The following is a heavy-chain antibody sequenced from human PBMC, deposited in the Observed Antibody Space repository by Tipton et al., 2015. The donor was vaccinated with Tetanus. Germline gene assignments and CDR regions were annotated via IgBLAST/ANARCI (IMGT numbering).Heavy chain of an antibody. J-gene: IGHJ6*02. Sequence: LRLSCAVYGASFSDYYWSWIRQAPGKGLEWIGEINHSGNTNHNPSLKSRVTLSVDTSKNQFSLRLSSVTVADTAVYYCARDHGITWGGMGYYYGMDVWGQGTTVTVAS. D-gene: IGHD3-16*01. CDR2: INHSGNT. CDR1: GASFSDYY. V-gene: IGHV4-34*01. CDR3: ARDHGITWGGMGYYYGMDV.